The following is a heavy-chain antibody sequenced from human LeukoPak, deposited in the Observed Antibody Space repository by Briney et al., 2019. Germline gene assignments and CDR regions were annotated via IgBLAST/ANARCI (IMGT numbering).Heavy chain of an antibody. CDR3: AREGATYYDFWSGWMDV. CDR1: GFTFSSYA. V-gene: IGHV3-30-3*01. CDR2: ISYDGSNK. D-gene: IGHD3-3*01. Sequence: GGSLRLSCAASGFTFSSYAMHWVRQAPGKGLEWVAVISYDGSNKYYADSVKGRFTISRDNSKNTLYLQMNSLRAEDTAVYYCAREGATYYDFWSGWMDVWGKGTTVTVSS. J-gene: IGHJ6*04.